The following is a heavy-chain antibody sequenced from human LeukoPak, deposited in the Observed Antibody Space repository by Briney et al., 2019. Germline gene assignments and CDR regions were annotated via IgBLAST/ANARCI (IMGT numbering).Heavy chain of an antibody. V-gene: IGHV1-18*04. J-gene: IGHJ4*02. CDR1: GYSFTDYY. Sequence: ASVKVSCKASGYSFTDYYMHWVRQAPGQGLEWMGWISAYNGNTNYAQKLQGRVTMTTDTSTSTAYMELRSLRSDDTAVYYCARVDYDSSGYYGYWGQGTLVTVSS. CDR3: ARVDYDSSGYYGY. CDR2: ISAYNGNT. D-gene: IGHD3-22*01.